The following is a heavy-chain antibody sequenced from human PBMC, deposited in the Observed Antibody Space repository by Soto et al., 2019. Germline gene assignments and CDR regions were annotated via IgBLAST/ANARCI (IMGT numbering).Heavy chain of an antibody. V-gene: IGHV4-34*01. D-gene: IGHD3-10*01. CDR2: INDSGNI. CDR1: GGSFSGYQ. CDR3: ARGLILWFGELSRRGGYYYYMDV. J-gene: IGHJ6*03. Sequence: QVQLQQWGAGLLKPSETLSLTYAVYGGSFSGYQWSWIRQTPGKGLEWIGEINDSGNINYNPSLKSRVTILLDTPKKQISLKLSSVTAADSAVYYCARGLILWFGELSRRGGYYYYMDVWGIGNTVTVSS.